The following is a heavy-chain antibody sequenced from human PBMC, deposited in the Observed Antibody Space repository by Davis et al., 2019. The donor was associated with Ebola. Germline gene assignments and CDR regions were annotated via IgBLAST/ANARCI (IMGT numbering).Heavy chain of an antibody. D-gene: IGHD6-19*01. CDR3: AREAIAVAEFSWFDP. CDR2: INPSSGGT. Sequence: ASVKVSCKASGYTFTGYYMHWVRQAPGQGLEWMGWINPSSGGTNYAQKFQGWVTMTRDTSTSTAYMELRSLRSDDTAVYYCAREAIAVAEFSWFDPWGQGTLVTVSS. CDR1: GYTFTGYY. V-gene: IGHV1-2*04. J-gene: IGHJ5*02.